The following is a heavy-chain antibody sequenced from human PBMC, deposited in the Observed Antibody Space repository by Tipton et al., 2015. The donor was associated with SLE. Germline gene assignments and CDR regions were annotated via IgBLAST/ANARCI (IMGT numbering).Heavy chain of an antibody. CDR3: ARDAVITFGGVIGD. CDR2: ISSSGSTL. J-gene: IGHJ4*02. Sequence: GSLRLSCAASGFTFSDYYMSWIRQAPGKGLEWVSYISSSGSTLYYADSVKGRFTISRDNAKNSLYLQMNSLRAEDTAVYYCARDAVITFGGVIGDWGQGTLVTVSS. CDR1: GFTFSDYY. D-gene: IGHD3-16*02. V-gene: IGHV3-11*01.